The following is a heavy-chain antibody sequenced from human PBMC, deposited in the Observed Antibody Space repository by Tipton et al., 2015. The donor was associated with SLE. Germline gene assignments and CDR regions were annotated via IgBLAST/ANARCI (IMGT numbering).Heavy chain of an antibody. Sequence: TLSLTCAVYGGSFSGYYCSWIRQPPGKGLEWIGEINHSGSTNYNPSLKSRVTMSVDTSKNQFSLRLTSVIAADTAVYYCARLHGYSYGLNWFDPWGQGTLISVSS. CDR3: ARLHGYSYGLNWFDP. CDR1: GGSFSGYY. J-gene: IGHJ5*02. CDR2: INHSGST. V-gene: IGHV4-34*01. D-gene: IGHD5-18*01.